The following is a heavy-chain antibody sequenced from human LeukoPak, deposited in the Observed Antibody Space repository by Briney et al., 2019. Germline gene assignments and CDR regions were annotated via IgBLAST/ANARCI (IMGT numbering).Heavy chain of an antibody. J-gene: IGHJ4*02. CDR2: IYSGGST. CDR1: GFTVSSNY. CDR3: ARAAFYYGSGSFDY. V-gene: IGHV3-66*01. Sequence: GGSLRLSCAASGFTVSSNYMSWVRQAPGKGLEWVSVIYSGGSTYYADSVKGRFTISRDNSKNTLYLQMNSLRAEDMAVYYCARAAFYYGSGSFDYWGQGTLVTVSS. D-gene: IGHD3-10*01.